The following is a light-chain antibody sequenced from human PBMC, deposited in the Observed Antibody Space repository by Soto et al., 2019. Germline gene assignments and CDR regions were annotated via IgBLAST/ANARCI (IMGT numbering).Light chain of an antibody. J-gene: IGKJ2*01. CDR2: GAS. CDR1: QTVLLKTNSQNY. CDR3: QQGYSIPYT. V-gene: IGKV4-1*01. Sequence: DIVMTQSPESLAVSLGERVTINCKSSQTVLLKTNSQNYLAWYQQKPRQPPKLLIYGASTRESGVPDRFSGSGSGTDFALTISNLQAEDVAVYYCQQGYSIPYTFGQGTKLELK.